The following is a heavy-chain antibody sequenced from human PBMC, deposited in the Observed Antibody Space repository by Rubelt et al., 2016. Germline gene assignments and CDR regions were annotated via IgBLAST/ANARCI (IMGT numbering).Heavy chain of an antibody. J-gene: IGHJ6*02. CDR2: SGST. V-gene: IGHV4-4*02. D-gene: IGHD6-13*01. Sequence: SGSTNYNPSLKSRVTISVDKSKNQFYLKLGSVTAADTAMYYCARGVGRIAAADPRSYGMDVWGQGTTVTVSS. CDR3: ARGVGRIAAADPRSYGMDV.